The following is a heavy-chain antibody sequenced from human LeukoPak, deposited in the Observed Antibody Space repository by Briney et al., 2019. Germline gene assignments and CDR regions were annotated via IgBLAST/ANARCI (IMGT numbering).Heavy chain of an antibody. D-gene: IGHD4-17*01. Sequence: PGGSLRLSCAASGFTFSTYAMTWVRQAPGKGLEWVSSISGSGAGKFYAAPVKGRFTTSRDNSKNTLYVQMNSLRAEGTAVYYCAKAAYGDYAGAFDIWGQGTMVIVSS. CDR3: AKAAYGDYAGAFDI. V-gene: IGHV3-23*01. CDR2: ISGSGAGK. CDR1: GFTFSTYA. J-gene: IGHJ3*02.